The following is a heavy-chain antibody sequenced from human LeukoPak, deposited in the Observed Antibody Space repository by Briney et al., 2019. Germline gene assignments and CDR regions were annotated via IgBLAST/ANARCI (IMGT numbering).Heavy chain of an antibody. CDR1: GFTFTSYA. V-gene: IGHV3-30*02. J-gene: IGHJ4*02. D-gene: IGHD5-12*01. CDR3: AKPLGYSGYVFDY. CDR2: IRYDGSNK. Sequence: GGSLRLSCAASGFTFTSYAMSWVRQAPGKGLEWVAFIRYDGSNKYYADSVKGRFTISRDNSKNTLYLQMNSLRAEDTAVYYCAKPLGYSGYVFDYWGQGTLVTVSS.